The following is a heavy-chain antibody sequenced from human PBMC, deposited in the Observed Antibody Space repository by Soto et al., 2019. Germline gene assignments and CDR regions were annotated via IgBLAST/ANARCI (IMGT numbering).Heavy chain of an antibody. CDR3: AGMFWFGDLLFDY. D-gene: IGHD3-10*01. CDR1: GYTFTSYY. CDR2: INPSGGST. Sequence: ASVKVSCKASGYTFTSYYMHWVRQAPGQGLEWMGIINPSGGSTSYAQKFQGRVTMSLDTSKNQYSLRLSSVTAADTAVYFCAGMFWFGDLLFDYWGPGTLVTVSS. V-gene: IGHV1-46*01. J-gene: IGHJ4*02.